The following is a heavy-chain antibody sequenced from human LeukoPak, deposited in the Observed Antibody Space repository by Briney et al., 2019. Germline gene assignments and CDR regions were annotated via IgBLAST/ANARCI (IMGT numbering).Heavy chain of an antibody. CDR2: IYYSGST. CDR1: GGSISSYY. D-gene: IGHD4-17*01. J-gene: IGHJ2*01. V-gene: IGHV4-59*01. CDR3: ARNRDYGDYVPDWYFDL. Sequence: SETLSLTCTVSGGSISSYYWSWLRQPPGKGLEGIWYIYYSGSTNYTPSLKSRVTISVDTSKNQFSLKLSSVTAADPAVYYCARNRDYGDYVPDWYFDLWGRGTLVTVSS.